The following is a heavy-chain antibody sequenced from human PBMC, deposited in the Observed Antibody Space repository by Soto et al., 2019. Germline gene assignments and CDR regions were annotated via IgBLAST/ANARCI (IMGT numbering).Heavy chain of an antibody. D-gene: IGHD3-9*01. V-gene: IGHV3-30*18. CDR2: ISYDGSNK. J-gene: IGHJ6*03. CDR1: GFTFSSYG. Sequence: GGSLRLSCAASGFTFSSYGMHWVRQAPGKGLEWVAVISYDGSNKYYADSVKGRFTISRDNSKNTLYLQMNSLRAEDTAVYYCAKIRDISYYYYYYMDVWGKGTTVTVSS. CDR3: AKIRDISYYYYYYMDV.